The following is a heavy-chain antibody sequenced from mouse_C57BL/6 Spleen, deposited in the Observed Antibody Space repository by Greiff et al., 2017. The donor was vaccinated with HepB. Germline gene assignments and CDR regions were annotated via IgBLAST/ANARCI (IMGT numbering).Heavy chain of an antibody. V-gene: IGHV10-1*01. CDR2: IRSKSNNYAT. D-gene: IGHD2-2*01. CDR3: ERQNYYGYDEDYAMDY. Sequence: EVQVVESGGGLVQPKGSLKLSCAASGFSFNTYAMNWVRQAPGKGLEWVARIRSKSNNYATYYADSVKDRFTISRDDSESMLYLQMNNLKTEDTAMYYCERQNYYGYDEDYAMDYWGQGTSVTVSS. CDR1: GFSFNTYA. J-gene: IGHJ4*01.